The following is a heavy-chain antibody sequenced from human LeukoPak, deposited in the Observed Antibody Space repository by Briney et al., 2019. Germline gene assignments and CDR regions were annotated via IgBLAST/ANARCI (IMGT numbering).Heavy chain of an antibody. D-gene: IGHD6-13*01. V-gene: IGHV1-18*01. Sequence: ASVKVSCKASGYTFTSYGISWVRRAPGQGLEWMGWISAYNGNTNYAQKLQGRATMTTDTSTSTAYMELRSLRSDDTAVYYCARDVRSIAAADPLGYWGQGTLVTVSS. CDR1: GYTFTSYG. CDR2: ISAYNGNT. CDR3: ARDVRSIAAADPLGY. J-gene: IGHJ4*02.